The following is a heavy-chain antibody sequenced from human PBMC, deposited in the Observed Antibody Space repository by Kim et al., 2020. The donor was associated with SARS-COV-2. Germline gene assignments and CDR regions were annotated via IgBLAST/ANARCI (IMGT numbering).Heavy chain of an antibody. D-gene: IGHD3-22*01. Sequence: SVKVSCKASGGTFSSYAISWVRQAPGQGLEWMGGIIPIFGTANYAQKFQGRVTITADESTSTAYMELSSLRSEDTAVYYCARDYYDSSGYYPNWFDPWGQGTLVTVSS. CDR1: GGTFSSYA. CDR2: IIPIFGTA. CDR3: ARDYYDSSGYYPNWFDP. V-gene: IGHV1-69*13. J-gene: IGHJ5*02.